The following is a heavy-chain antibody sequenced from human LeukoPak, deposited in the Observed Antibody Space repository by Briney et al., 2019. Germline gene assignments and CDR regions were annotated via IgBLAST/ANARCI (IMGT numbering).Heavy chain of an antibody. D-gene: IGHD4/OR15-4a*01. Sequence: GGSLRLSCAASGSTFSSYEMNWVRQAPGKGLEWVSYISSSGSTIYYADSVKGRFTISRDNAKNSLYLQMNRLRAEDTAVYYCARDVLEAGMDVWGQGTTVTVSS. J-gene: IGHJ6*02. CDR3: ARDVLEAGMDV. CDR1: GSTFSSYE. V-gene: IGHV3-48*03. CDR2: ISSSGSTI.